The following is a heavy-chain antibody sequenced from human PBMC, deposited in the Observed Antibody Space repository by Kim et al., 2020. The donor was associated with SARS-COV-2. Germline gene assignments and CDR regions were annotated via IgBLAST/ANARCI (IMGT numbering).Heavy chain of an antibody. V-gene: IGHV4-34*01. D-gene: IGHD6-13*01. CDR3: ARVGYSSSWYGRRNWFDH. CDR1: GGSFSGYY. Sequence: SETLSLTCAVYGGSFSGYYWSWIRQPPGKGLEWIGEINHSGSTNYNPSLKSRVTISVDTSKNQFSLKLSSVTAADTAVYYCARVGYSSSWYGRRNWFDHWGQGTLVTVSS. CDR2: INHSGST. J-gene: IGHJ5*02.